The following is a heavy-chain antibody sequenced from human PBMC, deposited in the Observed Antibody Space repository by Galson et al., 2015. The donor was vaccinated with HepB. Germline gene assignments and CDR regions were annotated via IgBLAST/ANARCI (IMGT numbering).Heavy chain of an antibody. CDR3: ARGGIAAAGTGNYYYGMDV. CDR1: GFTFSSYA. J-gene: IGHJ6*02. V-gene: IGHV3-30-3*01. Sequence: SLRLSCAASGFTFSSYAMHWVRQAPGKGLEWVAVISYDGSNKYYADSVKGRFTISRDNSKNTLYLQMNSLRAEDTAVYYCARGGIAAAGTGNYYYGMDVWGQGTTVTVSS. D-gene: IGHD6-13*01. CDR2: ISYDGSNK.